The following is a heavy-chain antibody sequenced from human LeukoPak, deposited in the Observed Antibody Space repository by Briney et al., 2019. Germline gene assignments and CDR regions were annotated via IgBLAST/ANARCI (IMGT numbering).Heavy chain of an antibody. CDR1: GYTFTSYG. D-gene: IGHD2-2*01. J-gene: IGHJ4*02. Sequence: ASVKVSCKASGYTFTSYGISWVRQAPGQGLEWVGWISAYNGNTNYAQKLQGRVTMTTDTSTSTAYMELRSLRSDDTAVYYCARDRPLGYCSSTSCSPDYWGQGTLVTVSS. V-gene: IGHV1-18*01. CDR2: ISAYNGNT. CDR3: ARDRPLGYCSSTSCSPDY.